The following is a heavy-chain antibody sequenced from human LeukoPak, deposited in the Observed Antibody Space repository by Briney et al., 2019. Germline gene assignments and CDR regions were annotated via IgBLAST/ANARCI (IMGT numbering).Heavy chain of an antibody. CDR2: IRSDGRNK. V-gene: IGHV3-30*02. D-gene: IGHD3-22*01. Sequence: GGSLRLSYAGSGFSFSSYGMHWVRQAPGKGLEWMAFIRSDGRNKYYADSVKGRVTISRDNSKNTLYLQMNSLRAEDTAVYYCARDDGIVVVTFDYWGQGTLVTVSS. CDR1: GFSFSSYG. CDR3: ARDDGIVVVTFDY. J-gene: IGHJ4*02.